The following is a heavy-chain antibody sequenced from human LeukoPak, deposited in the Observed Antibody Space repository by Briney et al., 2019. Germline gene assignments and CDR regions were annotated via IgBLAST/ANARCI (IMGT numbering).Heavy chain of an antibody. J-gene: IGHJ4*02. CDR3: ARDLAAVAVN. D-gene: IGHD6-19*01. V-gene: IGHV3-21*01. CDR2: ISRSSYI. CDR1: GFTFSSYS. Sequence: GGSLRLSCAASGFTFSSYSMNWVRQAPGKGLEWVSSISRSSYIYYADSVKGRFTISRDNAKNSLYLQMNSLRAEDTAVYYCARDLAAVAVNWGQGTLVTVSS.